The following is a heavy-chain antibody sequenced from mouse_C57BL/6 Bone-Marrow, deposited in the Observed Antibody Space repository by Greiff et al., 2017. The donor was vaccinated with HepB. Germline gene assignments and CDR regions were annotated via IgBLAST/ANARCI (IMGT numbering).Heavy chain of an antibody. CDR3: ARYYSNYVWYFDV. CDR1: GYSITSGYY. CDR2: ISYDGSN. V-gene: IGHV3-6*01. D-gene: IGHD2-5*01. J-gene: IGHJ1*03. Sequence: EVQVVESGPGLVKPSQSLSLTCSVTGYSITSGYYWNWIRQFPGNKLEWMGYISYDGSNNYNPSLKNRISITRDTSKNQFFLKLNSVTTEDTATYYCARYYSNYVWYFDVWGTGTTVTVSS.